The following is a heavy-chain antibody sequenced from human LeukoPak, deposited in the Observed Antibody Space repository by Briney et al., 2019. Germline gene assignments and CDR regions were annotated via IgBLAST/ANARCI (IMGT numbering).Heavy chain of an antibody. V-gene: IGHV4-61*02. CDR1: GGSISSGSYY. D-gene: IGHD5-24*01. Sequence: PSQTLSLTCTVSGGSISSGSYYWSWIRQPAGKGLEWIGRIYTSGSTNYNPSLKSRVTISVDTSKNQSSLKLSSVTAADTAVYYCARGLRERRWLQFSWYFDLWGRGTLVTVSS. CDR2: IYTSGST. J-gene: IGHJ2*01. CDR3: ARGLRERRWLQFSWYFDL.